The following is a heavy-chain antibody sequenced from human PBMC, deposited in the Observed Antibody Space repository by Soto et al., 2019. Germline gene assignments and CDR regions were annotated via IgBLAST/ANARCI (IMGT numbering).Heavy chain of an antibody. V-gene: IGHV4-59*01. Sequence: PSETLSLTCTVSGGSISSYFWSWIRQPPGKGLEWIGCIYYSGTTNYNPSLKSRVTISVDTSKNQFSLKVNSVTAADTAVYYCARDRVITSAQSGVLDFSYYGMDVWGQGTTVTVSS. CDR1: GGSISSYF. CDR2: IYYSGTT. D-gene: IGHD3-22*01. CDR3: ARDRVITSAQSGVLDFSYYGMDV. J-gene: IGHJ6*02.